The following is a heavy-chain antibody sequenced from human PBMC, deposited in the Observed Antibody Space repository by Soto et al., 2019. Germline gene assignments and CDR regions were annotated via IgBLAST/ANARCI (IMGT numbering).Heavy chain of an antibody. CDR2: ISGSGGST. CDR3: AKDPPFLGQSSSGFPDPFDY. J-gene: IGHJ4*02. Sequence: GGSLRLSCAASGLTFSSYAMSWVRQAPGKGLEWVSAISGSGGSTYYADSVKGRFTISRDNSKNTLYLQMNSLRAEDTAVYYCAKDPPFLGQSSSGFPDPFDYWGQGTLVTVSS. D-gene: IGHD3-22*01. CDR1: GLTFSSYA. V-gene: IGHV3-23*01.